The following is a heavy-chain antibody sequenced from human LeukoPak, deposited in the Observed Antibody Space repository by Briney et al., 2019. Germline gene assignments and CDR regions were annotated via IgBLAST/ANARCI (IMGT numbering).Heavy chain of an antibody. CDR2: IYYSGST. CDR3: ARVGYHYGSGSYIFDY. Sequence: SETLSLTCTVSGGSVSSGSYYWSWIRQPPGKGLEWIGYIYYSGSTNYNPSLKSRVTISVDTSKNQFSLKLTSVTAADTAVYHCARVGYHYGSGSYIFDYWGQGTLVTVSS. D-gene: IGHD3-10*01. J-gene: IGHJ4*02. CDR1: GGSVSSGSYY. V-gene: IGHV4-61*01.